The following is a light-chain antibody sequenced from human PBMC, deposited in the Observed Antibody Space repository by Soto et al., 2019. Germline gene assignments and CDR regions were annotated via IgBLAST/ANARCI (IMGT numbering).Light chain of an antibody. CDR1: QSVSSSY. CDR2: DAS. J-gene: IGKJ3*01. Sequence: EIVLTQSPGTLSLSPGERATLSCRASQSVSSSYLAWYQQKPGQAPRLLIYDASNRATGIPARFSGSGSGTDFALTISRLEPEDFAVYYCQQYGSSPPTFGPGTKVDI. V-gene: IGKV3-20*01. CDR3: QQYGSSPPT.